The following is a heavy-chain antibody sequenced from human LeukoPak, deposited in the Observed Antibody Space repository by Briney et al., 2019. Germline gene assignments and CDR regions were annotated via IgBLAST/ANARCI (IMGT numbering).Heavy chain of an antibody. J-gene: IGHJ4*02. CDR3: ATDAHWTFED. CDR1: GIRFSTCS. V-gene: IGHV3-30*02. Sequence: PGGSLRLSCAVSGIRFSTCSMHWVRQAPDKRLEWVAFIRFDDSDKYYADSVKGRFSISRDNSKNTVYLQMNSLRGEDTALYYCATDAHWTFEDWGQGTLVTVSS. CDR2: IRFDDSDK. D-gene: IGHD1-1*01.